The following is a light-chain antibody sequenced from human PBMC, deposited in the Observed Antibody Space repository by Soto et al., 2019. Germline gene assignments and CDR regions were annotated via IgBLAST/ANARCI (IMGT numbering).Light chain of an antibody. CDR2: HGS. CDR1: QTISRNY. J-gene: IGKJ5*01. CDR3: QQYAVSPIT. V-gene: IGKV3-20*01. Sequence: IVLTQSPGTLSLSPGERVTLSCSASQTISRNYLAWYQQKPGLAPRLIMYHGSRRAAGTPDRFSGSGSGTDFTLTISRLEPEDFAVFYCQQYAVSPITFGQGTRLEI.